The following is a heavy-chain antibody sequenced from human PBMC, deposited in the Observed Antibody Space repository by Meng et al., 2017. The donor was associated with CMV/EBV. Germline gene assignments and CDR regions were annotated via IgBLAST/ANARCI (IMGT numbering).Heavy chain of an antibody. V-gene: IGHV4-30-4*08. J-gene: IGHJ4*02. Sequence: VPLQGAGPGLVKPSQTLSLTCTVSGGSISSGDYYWSWIRQPPGKGLEWIGYIYYSGSTYYNPSLKSRVTISVDTSKNQFSLKLSSVTAADTAVYYCARAAPDYYDSSGPPDYWGQGTLVTVSS. CDR3: ARAAPDYYDSSGPPDY. CDR2: IYYSGST. D-gene: IGHD3-22*01. CDR1: GGSISSGDYY.